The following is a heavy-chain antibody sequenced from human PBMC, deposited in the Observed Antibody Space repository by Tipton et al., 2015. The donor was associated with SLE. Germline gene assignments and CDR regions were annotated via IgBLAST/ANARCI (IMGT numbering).Heavy chain of an antibody. V-gene: IGHV3-23*01. D-gene: IGHD3-22*01. CDR2: ISGSGGST. J-gene: IGHJ4*02. CDR3: AKARYDSSGYYYYFDY. Sequence: SLRLSCAASGFTFSSYAMSWVRQAPGKGLEWVSAISGSGGSTYYADSVKGRFTISRDNSKNTLYLQMNSLRAEDTAVYYCAKARYDSSGYYYYFDYWGQGTLVTVSS. CDR1: GFTFSSYA.